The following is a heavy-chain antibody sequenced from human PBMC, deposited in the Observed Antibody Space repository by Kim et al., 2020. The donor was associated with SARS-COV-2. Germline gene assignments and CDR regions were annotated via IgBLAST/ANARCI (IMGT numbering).Heavy chain of an antibody. CDR3: AREGGARVRGVDYFDY. J-gene: IGHJ4*02. CDR2: IIPILGIA. Sequence: SVKVSCKASGGTFSSYAISWVRQAPGQGLEWMGRIIPILGIANYAQKFQGRVTITADKSTSTAYMELSSLRSEDTAVYYCAREGGARVRGVDYFDYWGQGTLVTVSS. V-gene: IGHV1-69*04. CDR1: GGTFSSYA. D-gene: IGHD3-10*01.